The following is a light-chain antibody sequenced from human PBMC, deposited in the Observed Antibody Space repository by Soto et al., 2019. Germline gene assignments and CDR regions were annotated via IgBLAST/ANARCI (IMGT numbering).Light chain of an antibody. J-gene: IGKJ1*01. CDR3: QQRSNWPRT. CDR2: DAS. Sequence: VVLTHSPYTLSLPPWERATLSFRASQSISSYLAWYQQKPGQAPRLLIYDASSRATGIPARFSGSGSGTDFTLTISRVEPEDFAVYYCQQRSNWPRTFGQGTKVDIK. V-gene: IGKV3-11*01. CDR1: QSISSY.